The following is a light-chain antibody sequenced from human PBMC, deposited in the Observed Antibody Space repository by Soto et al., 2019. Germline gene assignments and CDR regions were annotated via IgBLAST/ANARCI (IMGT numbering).Light chain of an antibody. CDR2: GAS. J-gene: IGKJ2*03. CDR1: QSVSSN. V-gene: IGKV3-15*01. CDR3: QQYNNWPG. Sequence: EIVMTQSQATLSVSPGERATLSCRASQSVSSNLAWYQQKPGQAPRLPIYGASTRATGIPARFSGSGSGTEFTLTISSLQSEDFAVYYCQQYNNWPGFGQGTKLEIK.